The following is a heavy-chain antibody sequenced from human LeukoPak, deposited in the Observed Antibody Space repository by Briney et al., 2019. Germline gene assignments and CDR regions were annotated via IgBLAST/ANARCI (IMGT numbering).Heavy chain of an antibody. V-gene: IGHV3-48*03. Sequence: PGGSLTLSCAASGFTFSSYEMNWVRPAPGKGLEWVSYISSSGSTIYYADSVKGRFTISRDNAKNSLYLQMNSLRAEDTAVYYCARLVYSGSYFDYWGQGTLVTVSS. J-gene: IGHJ4*02. CDR2: ISSSGSTI. D-gene: IGHD1-26*01. CDR3: ARLVYSGSYFDY. CDR1: GFTFSSYE.